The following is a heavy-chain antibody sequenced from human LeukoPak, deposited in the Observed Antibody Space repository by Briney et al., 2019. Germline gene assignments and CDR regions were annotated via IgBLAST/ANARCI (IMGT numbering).Heavy chain of an antibody. D-gene: IGHD2-2*01. J-gene: IGHJ5*02. Sequence: ASVKVSCKASGYTFTSYGISWVRQAPGQGLEWMGWISAYNGNTNYAQKLQGRVTMTTDTSTSTAYMELRSLRSDDTAVYYCARVPREGYCSSTSCGRFDPWGQGTLVTVSS. CDR2: ISAYNGNT. V-gene: IGHV1-18*01. CDR1: GYTFTSYG. CDR3: ARVPREGYCSSTSCGRFDP.